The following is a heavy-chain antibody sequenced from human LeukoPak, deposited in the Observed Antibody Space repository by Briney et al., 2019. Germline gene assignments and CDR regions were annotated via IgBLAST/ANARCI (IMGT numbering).Heavy chain of an antibody. J-gene: IGHJ5*02. CDR1: GGPFSGYY. Sequence: PETLSLTCAVYGGPFSGYYWSWIRQPPGKGLEWIGEINHSGSTNYNPSLKSRVTISVDTSKNQFSLKLSSVTAADTAVYYCASLPLYYDILTGYGQNWFDPWGQGTLVTVSS. CDR2: INHSGST. D-gene: IGHD3-9*01. CDR3: ASLPLYYDILTGYGQNWFDP. V-gene: IGHV4-34*01.